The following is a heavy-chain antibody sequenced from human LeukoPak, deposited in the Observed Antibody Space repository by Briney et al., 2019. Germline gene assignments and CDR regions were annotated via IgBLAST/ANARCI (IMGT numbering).Heavy chain of an antibody. CDR3: AKEGTSNWFDP. D-gene: IGHD1-1*01. V-gene: IGHV4-59*11. CDR1: GRSISSHY. CDR2: IYYSGST. Sequence: PSETLSLTCTVSGRSISSHYWSWIRQPPGKGLEWIGYIYYSGSTNYNPSLKSRVTISVDTSKNQFSLKLSSVTAADTAVYYCAKEGTSNWFDPWGQGTLVTVSS. J-gene: IGHJ5*02.